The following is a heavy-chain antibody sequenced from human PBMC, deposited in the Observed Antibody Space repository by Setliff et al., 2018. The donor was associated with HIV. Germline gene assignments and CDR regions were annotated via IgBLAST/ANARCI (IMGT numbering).Heavy chain of an antibody. V-gene: IGHV3-48*01. CDR2: IDYRTNIA. CDR1: GFTFKNYR. Sequence: GGSLRLSCATSGFTFKNYRMNWVRQTPGKGLEWVGDIDYRTNIASYADAVWGRFTISRDNADNSLFLQMNGLRAEDTALYFCARGSWAGYESGGYYHFDFWGQGTLVTVSS. CDR3: ARGSWAGYESGGYYHFDF. J-gene: IGHJ4*02. D-gene: IGHD3-22*01.